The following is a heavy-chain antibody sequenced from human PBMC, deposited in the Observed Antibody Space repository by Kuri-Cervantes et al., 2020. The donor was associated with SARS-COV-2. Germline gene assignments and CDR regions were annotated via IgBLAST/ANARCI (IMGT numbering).Heavy chain of an antibody. CDR2: INHSGST. D-gene: IGHD6-19*01. CDR3: ARGVGAAVAGTLITIYYYYGMDV. CDR1: GFTFSSYS. V-gene: IGHV4-34*01. J-gene: IGHJ6*02. Sequence: ESLKISCAASGFTFSSYSMNWVRQPPGKGLEWIGEINHSGSTNYNPSLKSRVTISVDTSKNQFSLKLSSVTAADTAAYYCARGVGAAVAGTLITIYYYYGMDVWGQGTTVTVSS.